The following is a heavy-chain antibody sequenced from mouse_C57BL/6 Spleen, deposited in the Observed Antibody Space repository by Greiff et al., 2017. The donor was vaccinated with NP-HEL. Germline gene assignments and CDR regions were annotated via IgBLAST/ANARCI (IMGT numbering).Heavy chain of an antibody. Sequence: EVQLQQSGPELVKPGASVKISCKASGYTFTDYHMNWVKQSHGKSLEWIGDINPNNGGTSYNQKFKGKATLTVDKSSSTAYMELRSLTSEDSAVYYCASETGTGAMDYWGQGTSVTVSS. CDR2: INPNNGGT. V-gene: IGHV1-26*01. CDR1: GYTFTDYH. D-gene: IGHD4-1*01. J-gene: IGHJ4*01. CDR3: ASETGTGAMDY.